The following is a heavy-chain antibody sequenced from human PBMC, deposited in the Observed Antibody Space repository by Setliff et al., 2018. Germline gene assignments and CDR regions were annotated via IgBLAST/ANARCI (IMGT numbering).Heavy chain of an antibody. V-gene: IGHV4-39*07. CDR3: ARRETYYNFWSGYFDY. J-gene: IGHJ4*02. Sequence: SETLSLTCTVSGGSISSSSYYWGWIRQPPGKGLEWIGSIYYSGSTYYNPSLKSRVTISVDTSKNQFSLRLSSVTAADTAVYYCARRETYYNFWSGYFDYWGQGTLVTVSS. D-gene: IGHD3-3*01. CDR1: GGSISSSSYY. CDR2: IYYSGST.